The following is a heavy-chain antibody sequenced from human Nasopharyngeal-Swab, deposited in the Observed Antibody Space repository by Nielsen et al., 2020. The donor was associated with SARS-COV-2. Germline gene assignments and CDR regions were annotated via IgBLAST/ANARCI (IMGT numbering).Heavy chain of an antibody. D-gene: IGHD2-2*01. CDR3: TTVRFHCSSTSCYRWFDP. Sequence: VRQAPGKGLEWVGRIKSKTDDGTTDYAAPVKGRFTISRDDSKNTLYLQMNSLKTEDTAVYYCTTVRFHCSSTSCYRWFDPWGQGTLVTVSS. J-gene: IGHJ5*02. CDR2: IKSKTDDGTT. V-gene: IGHV3-15*01.